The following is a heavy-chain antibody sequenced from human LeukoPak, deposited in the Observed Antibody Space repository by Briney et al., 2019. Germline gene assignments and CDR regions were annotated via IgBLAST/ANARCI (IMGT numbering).Heavy chain of an antibody. D-gene: IGHD7-27*01. CDR1: GGSISSYY. V-gene: IGHV4-4*07. CDR3: ARASYWGILANAFDI. J-gene: IGHJ3*02. Sequence: SETLSLTCTVSGGSISSYYWSWIRQPAGKGLEWIGRIYTSGSTNYNPSLKSRVTMSVDTSKNQFSLKLSSVAAADTAVYYCARASYWGILANAFDIWGQGTMVTVSS. CDR2: IYTSGST.